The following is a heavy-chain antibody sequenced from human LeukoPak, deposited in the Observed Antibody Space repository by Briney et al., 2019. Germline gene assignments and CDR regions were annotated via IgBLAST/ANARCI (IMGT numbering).Heavy chain of an antibody. Sequence: SGTLSLTCAVSGGSISSSNWWSWVRQPPGKGLEWIGEIYHSGSTNYNPSLKSRVTISVDKSKNQFSLKLSSVTAADTAVYYCARGVRTQQPSSFDYWGQGTLVTVSS. CDR2: IYHSGST. CDR3: ARGVRTQQPSSFDY. V-gene: IGHV4-4*02. J-gene: IGHJ4*02. CDR1: GGSISSSNW. D-gene: IGHD6-13*01.